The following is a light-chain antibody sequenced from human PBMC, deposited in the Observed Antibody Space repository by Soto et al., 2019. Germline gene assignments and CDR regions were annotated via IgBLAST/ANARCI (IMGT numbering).Light chain of an antibody. V-gene: IGKV3-20*01. J-gene: IGKJ5*01. Sequence: EIVLTQSPATLSVSPVDRVTLSCRSSQSVDINLAWYQQKAGQAPRLLVYGASRRATGIPDRFTGSGSGTDFTLTISRLEPEDFAVYYCQQYGSSSTFGQGTRLEIK. CDR1: QSVDIN. CDR3: QQYGSSST. CDR2: GAS.